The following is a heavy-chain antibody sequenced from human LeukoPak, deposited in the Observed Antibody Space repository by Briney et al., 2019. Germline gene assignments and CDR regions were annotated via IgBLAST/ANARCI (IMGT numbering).Heavy chain of an antibody. J-gene: IGHJ4*02. V-gene: IGHV3-23*01. Sequence: GGSLRLSCAASGFTFSSYAMSWVRQAPGKGLEWVSAISGSGGSTYYADSVKGRFTISRDNSKNTLYLQMNSLRAKDTAVYYCAKGLRTYCSSTSCPWDYWGQGTLVTVSS. D-gene: IGHD2-2*01. CDR1: GFTFSSYA. CDR2: ISGSGGST. CDR3: AKGLRTYCSSTSCPWDY.